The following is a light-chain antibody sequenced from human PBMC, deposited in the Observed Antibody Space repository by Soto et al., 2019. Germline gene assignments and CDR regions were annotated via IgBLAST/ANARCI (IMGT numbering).Light chain of an antibody. Sequence: DTQMNKYQSSLSASVGDRVTITCRASQSISSYLNWYQQKPGKAPKLLIYAASSLQSGVPSRFSGSGSGTDFTLTISSLQPEDFATYYCQQSYSTPTFGGGTKVDI. J-gene: IGKJ4*01. CDR2: AAS. V-gene: IGKV1-39*01. CDR1: QSISSY. CDR3: QQSYSTPT.